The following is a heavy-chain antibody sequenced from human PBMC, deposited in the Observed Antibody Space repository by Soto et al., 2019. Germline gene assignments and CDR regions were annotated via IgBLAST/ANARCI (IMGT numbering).Heavy chain of an antibody. J-gene: IGHJ3*02. CDR2: IIPILGIA. V-gene: IGHV1-69*02. D-gene: IGHD2-2*01. CDR1: GGTFSSYT. Sequence: QVQLVQSGAEVKKPGSSVKVSCKASGGTFSSYTISWVRQAPGQGLEWMGRIIPILGIANYAQKFQVRVTITADKTTSTVYMELNNRRSEDTAVYYCASACPPRDIVVVPAAYRSAVDIWGQGTMVTVSS. CDR3: ASACPPRDIVVVPAAYRSAVDI.